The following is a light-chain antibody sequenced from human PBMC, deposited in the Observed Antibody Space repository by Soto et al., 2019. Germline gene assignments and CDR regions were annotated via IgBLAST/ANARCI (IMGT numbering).Light chain of an antibody. J-gene: IGKJ2*01. Sequence: DIQMTQSPSTLSASVGDRVTITCRASQSISSWLAWYQQKPGKAPKILIYKASSLESGVPSRFSGSGSGTEFTLTISSLQTDDFATYYCQQYDNYPYTFGQGSKLEIK. CDR1: QSISSW. CDR2: KAS. CDR3: QQYDNYPYT. V-gene: IGKV1-5*03.